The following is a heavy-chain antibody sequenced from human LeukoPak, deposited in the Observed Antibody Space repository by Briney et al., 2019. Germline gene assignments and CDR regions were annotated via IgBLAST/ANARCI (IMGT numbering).Heavy chain of an antibody. J-gene: IGHJ5*02. CDR2: IYYSGST. CDR3: ARASTVVTWFDP. CDR1: GGSIGTYY. Sequence: SETLSLTCTVSGGSIGTYYWTWIRQPPGKGLEWIGYIYYSGSTYYNPSLKSRVTISVDTSKNQFSLKLSSVTAADTAVYYCARASTVVTWFDPWGQGTLVTVSS. D-gene: IGHD4-23*01. V-gene: IGHV4-30-4*08.